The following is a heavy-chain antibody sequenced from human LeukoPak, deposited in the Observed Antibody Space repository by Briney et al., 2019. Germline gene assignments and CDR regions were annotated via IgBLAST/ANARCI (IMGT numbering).Heavy chain of an antibody. V-gene: IGHV3-73*01. J-gene: IGHJ5*02. CDR1: GSTFSGSA. CDR2: IRSKANSYAT. CDR3: TRQYYDFWSGQYNWFDP. D-gene: IGHD3-3*01. Sequence: PGGSLRLSCAASGSTFSGSAMHWVRQASGKGLEWVGRIRSKANSYATAYAASVKGRFTISRDDSKNTAYLQMNSLKTEDTAVYYCTRQYYDFWSGQYNWFDPWGQGTLVTVSS.